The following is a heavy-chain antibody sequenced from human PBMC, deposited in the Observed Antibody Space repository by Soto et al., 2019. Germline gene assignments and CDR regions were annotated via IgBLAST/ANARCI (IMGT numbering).Heavy chain of an antibody. J-gene: IGHJ4*02. CDR3: AREEGISDWHAFDY. CDR1: GYTFTDYG. D-gene: IGHD6-19*01. V-gene: IGHV1-18*04. CDR2: ISTYDGNT. Sequence: ASVKVSCKASGYTFTDYGISWVRQAPGQGLEWMGWISTYDGNTIYAQKIQGRVTMTTDTSTSTAYVELRSLRSDDTAVYYCAREEGISDWHAFDYWGQGTLVTVSS.